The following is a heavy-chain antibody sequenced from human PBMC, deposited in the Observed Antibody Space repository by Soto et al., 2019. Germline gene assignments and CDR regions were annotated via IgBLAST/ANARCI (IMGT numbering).Heavy chain of an antibody. V-gene: IGHV1-69*12. CDR1: GGTFSSYA. D-gene: IGHD3-22*01. CDR3: AVYYDSSGYLGAWDY. CDR2: IIPIFGTA. J-gene: IGHJ4*02. Sequence: QVQLVQSGAEVKKPGSSVKVSCKASGGTFSSYAISWVRQAPGQGLEWMGGIIPIFGTANYAQKFQGRVTITADESTSTGYMELSSLRSEDTAVYYCAVYYDSSGYLGAWDYWGQGTLVTVSS.